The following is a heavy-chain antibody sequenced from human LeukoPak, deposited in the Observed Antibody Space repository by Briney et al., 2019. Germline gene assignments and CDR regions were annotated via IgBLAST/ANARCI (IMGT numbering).Heavy chain of an antibody. CDR2: INPNSGGT. CDR3: ARGGRFSPYGLDV. V-gene: IGHV1-2*02. D-gene: IGHD2-15*01. Sequence: ASVEVSCKASGYTFTDYYMHWVRQAPGQGLEWMGWINPNSGGTNYPQKFQGRVTMTRDTSISTAYMELSRLRSDDTAVYYCARGGRFSPYGLDVWGQGTTVTVSS. CDR1: GYTFTDYY. J-gene: IGHJ6*02.